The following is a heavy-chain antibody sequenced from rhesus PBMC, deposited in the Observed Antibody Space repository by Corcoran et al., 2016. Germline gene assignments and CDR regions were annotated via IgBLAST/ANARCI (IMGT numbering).Heavy chain of an antibody. CDR2: IYWDDDK. Sequence: QVTLKESGPALVKPTQTLTLTCTFPGFSISTSGMGVGWIRQPPGKALEWLALIYWDDDKYYSTSLKSRLTISKDTSKNQVVLTMTNMDPVDTATYYCARRRGIAAFDYWDQGVLVTVSS. D-gene: IGHD6-13*01. CDR3: ARRRGIAAFDY. CDR1: GFSISTSGMG. V-gene: IGHV2-174*01. J-gene: IGHJ4*01.